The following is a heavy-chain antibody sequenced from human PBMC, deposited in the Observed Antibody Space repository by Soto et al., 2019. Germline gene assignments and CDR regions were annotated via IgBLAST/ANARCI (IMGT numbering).Heavy chain of an antibody. CDR1: GFTFSSYA. CDR2: ISGSGGST. D-gene: IGHD2-15*01. CDR3: AKDSSIGLGYCSGGSCYPRPFDY. J-gene: IGHJ4*02. Sequence: GGSLRLSCAASGFTFSSYAMSWVRQAPGKGLEWVSAISGSGGSTYYADSVKGRFTISRDNSKNTLYLQMNSLRAEETAVYYCAKDSSIGLGYCSGGSCYPRPFDYWGQGTLVTVSS. V-gene: IGHV3-23*01.